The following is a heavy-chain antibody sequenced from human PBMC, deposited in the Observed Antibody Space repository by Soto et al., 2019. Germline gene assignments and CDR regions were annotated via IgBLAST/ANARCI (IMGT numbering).Heavy chain of an antibody. CDR1: GYTFTSYA. J-gene: IGHJ4*02. Sequence: ASVKVSCKASGYTFTSYAMHWVRQAPGQRLEWMGWINAGNGNTKYSHKFQGGVTITRDTSASTAYMELSSLRSEDTAVYYCARAYCSGGSCYSLDYWGQGTLVTVSS. CDR3: ARAYCSGGSCYSLDY. D-gene: IGHD2-15*01. V-gene: IGHV1-3*01. CDR2: INAGNGNT.